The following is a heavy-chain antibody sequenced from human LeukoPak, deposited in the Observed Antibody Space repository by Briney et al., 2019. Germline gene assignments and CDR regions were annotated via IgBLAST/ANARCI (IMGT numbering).Heavy chain of an antibody. V-gene: IGHV3-33*01. Sequence: GGPLRLSCAACGFTFSSYGMHWAREARGKGVVGVADMWYDGSNKFYADSVKRRLTISRDNSKNTLYLQMISLRAEDTAVYYCARDRFGYGDQGTLVTVSS. J-gene: IGHJ4*02. CDR3: ARDRFGY. CDR1: GFTFSSYG. CDR2: MWYDGSNK.